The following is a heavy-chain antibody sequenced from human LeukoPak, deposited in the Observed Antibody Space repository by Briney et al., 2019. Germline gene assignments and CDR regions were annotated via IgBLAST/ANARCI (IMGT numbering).Heavy chain of an antibody. D-gene: IGHD1-26*01. Sequence: GGSLRLSCAASGFTYSSYNMNWVRQAPGKGLEWVSSISSISNYIYYADSVKGRVTISRDNAKNSLYLQMNSLRAEDTDVYYCARDVGASAPDAFDIWGQGTMVTVSS. CDR2: ISSISNYI. CDR3: ARDVGASAPDAFDI. J-gene: IGHJ3*02. V-gene: IGHV3-21*01. CDR1: GFTYSSYN.